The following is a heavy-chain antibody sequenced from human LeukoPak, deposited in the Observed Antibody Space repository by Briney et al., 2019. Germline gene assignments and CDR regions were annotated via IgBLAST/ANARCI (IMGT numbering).Heavy chain of an antibody. J-gene: IGHJ5*02. D-gene: IGHD2-2*02. Sequence: SETLSLTCAVYGGSFSGYYWSWIRQPPGKGLEWIGEINHSGSTNYNPSLKSRVTISVDTSKNQFSLKLSSVTAADTAVYYCARIQLGYCSSTSCYNLPGVRFDPWGQGTLVTISS. V-gene: IGHV4-34*01. CDR2: INHSGST. CDR3: ARIQLGYCSSTSCYNLPGVRFDP. CDR1: GGSFSGYY.